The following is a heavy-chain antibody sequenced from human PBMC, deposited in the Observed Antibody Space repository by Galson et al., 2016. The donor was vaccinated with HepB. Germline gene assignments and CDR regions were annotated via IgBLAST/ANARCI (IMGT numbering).Heavy chain of an antibody. D-gene: IGHD6-19*01. CDR1: GGSFRSYI. V-gene: IGHV1-69*13. J-gene: IGHJ4*02. CDR3: VRLSATRGWYRYVFEY. Sequence: SVKVSCKASGGSFRSYIITWVRQAPGQGLEWMGEIFPISGTANYTQKFQGRVTISADESTSTAYMEPSSLRSEDTAMYYCVRLSATRGWYRYVFEYWGQGTLVTVSS. CDR2: IFPISGTA.